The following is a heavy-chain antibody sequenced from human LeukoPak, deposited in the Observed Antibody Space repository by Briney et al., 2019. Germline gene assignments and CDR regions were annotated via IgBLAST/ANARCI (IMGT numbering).Heavy chain of an antibody. D-gene: IGHD2-2*01. CDR3: AVGYCSSTSCLDLPYYYYYMDV. V-gene: IGHV1-69*05. CDR1: GGTFSSYT. Sequence: SVKVSCKASGGTFSSYTISWVRQAPGQGLEWMGGIIPIFGTANYAQKFQGRVTITTDESTSTAYMELSSLRSEDTAVYYCAVGYCSSTSCLDLPYYYYYMDVWGKGTTVTVSS. J-gene: IGHJ6*03. CDR2: IIPIFGTA.